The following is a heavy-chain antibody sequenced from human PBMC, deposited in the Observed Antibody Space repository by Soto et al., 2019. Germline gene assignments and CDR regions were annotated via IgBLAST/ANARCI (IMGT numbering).Heavy chain of an antibody. Sequence: GESLKISCAASGFTFSSYAMHWVRQAPGKGLEWVAVISYDGSNKYYADSVKGRFTISRDNSKNTLYLQMNSLRAEDTAVYYCARDRNYHYDFWSGYYFDYWGQGTLVTVSS. D-gene: IGHD3-3*01. CDR3: ARDRNYHYDFWSGYYFDY. CDR1: GFTFSSYA. J-gene: IGHJ4*02. CDR2: ISYDGSNK. V-gene: IGHV3-30*04.